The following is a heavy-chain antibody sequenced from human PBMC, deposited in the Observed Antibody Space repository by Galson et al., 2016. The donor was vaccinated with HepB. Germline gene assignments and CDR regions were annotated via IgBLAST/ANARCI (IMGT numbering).Heavy chain of an antibody. Sequence: SVKVSCKASGGTFNSYGVSWVRQAPGQGLEWMGGTIPIFSTTNYAQKFQGRVTITADGSATTAYMELSSLRSEDTAVYFCASGGGCSGCYGPDYHFYLMDVWGQGTTVTVSS. CDR1: GGTFNSYG. CDR3: ASGGGCSGCYGPDYHFYLMDV. V-gene: IGHV1-69*13. J-gene: IGHJ6*02. CDR2: TIPIFSTT. D-gene: IGHD6-19*01.